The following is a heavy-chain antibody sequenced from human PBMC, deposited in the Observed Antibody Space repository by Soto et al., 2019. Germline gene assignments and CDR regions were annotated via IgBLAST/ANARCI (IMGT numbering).Heavy chain of an antibody. V-gene: IGHV3-53*01. J-gene: IGHJ4*02. D-gene: IGHD3-9*01. Sequence: GSLRLSCAASGFSVADHYITCFRQAPVKWLEWVSVLYTGGSAYYGDSVKGRFTISRDSSTNTLYLQMNSLKVGDTAFYFCARSFNDWTTYFDYWSEGTLVTVSS. CDR2: LYTGGSA. CDR3: ARSFNDWTTYFDY. CDR1: GFSVADHY.